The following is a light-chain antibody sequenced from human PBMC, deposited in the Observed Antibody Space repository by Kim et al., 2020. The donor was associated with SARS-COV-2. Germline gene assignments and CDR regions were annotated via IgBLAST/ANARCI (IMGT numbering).Light chain of an antibody. V-gene: IGLV2-8*01. Sequence: QSALTQPPSASGSPGQSVTISCTGTSSDVGACNYVSWYQQHPGKVPKLMIYDVTKRPSGVPDRFSGSKSGNTASLTVSGLQAEDEADYYCSSYAGSITYVFGTGTKVTVL. CDR3: SSYAGSITYV. J-gene: IGLJ1*01. CDR1: SSDVGACNY. CDR2: DVT.